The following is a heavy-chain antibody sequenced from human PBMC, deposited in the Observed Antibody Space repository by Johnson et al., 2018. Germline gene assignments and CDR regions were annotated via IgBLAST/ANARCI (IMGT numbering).Heavy chain of an antibody. CDR2: TYYSGST. J-gene: IGHJ1*01. CDR3: ARGNRDFQN. V-gene: IGHV4-59*01. D-gene: IGHD2/OR15-2a*01. CDR1: GGPISSYY. Sequence: QVQLQESGPGLVKXSETLSLXCPVSGGPISSYYWSWIRQPPGKGLEWIGYTYYSGSTTYNPSLKSRVTISVDTSKNQVALKLSSVTAADLAVYYGARGNRDFQNWGQGTLVTVSS.